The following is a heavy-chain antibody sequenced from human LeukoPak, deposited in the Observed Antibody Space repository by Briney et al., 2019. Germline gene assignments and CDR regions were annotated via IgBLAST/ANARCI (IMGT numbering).Heavy chain of an antibody. CDR3: AKGCGGSCYRFDY. CDR2: IGDSGGST. Sequence: GGSLRLSCAASGFTFSSDAMSWVRQAPGKGLEWVSAIGDSGGSTFYADSVKGRFTISRDNSKNTLYLQMNSLRAEDTAVYYCAKGCGGSCYRFDYWGQGTLVTVSS. D-gene: IGHD2-15*01. J-gene: IGHJ4*02. CDR1: GFTFSSDA. V-gene: IGHV3-23*01.